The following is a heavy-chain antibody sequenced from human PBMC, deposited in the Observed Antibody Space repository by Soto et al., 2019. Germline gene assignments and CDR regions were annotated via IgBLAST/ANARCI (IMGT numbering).Heavy chain of an antibody. Sequence: PSETLSLTCAVYGGSFSGYYWSWIRQPPGKGLEWIGEINHSGSTNYNPSLKSRVTISVDTSKNQFSLKLSSVTAADTAVYYCARKREDTAIKYALWGQGTLVTVSS. D-gene: IGHD5-18*01. J-gene: IGHJ4*02. CDR2: INHSGST. CDR3: ARKREDTAIKYAL. V-gene: IGHV4-34*01. CDR1: GGSFSGYY.